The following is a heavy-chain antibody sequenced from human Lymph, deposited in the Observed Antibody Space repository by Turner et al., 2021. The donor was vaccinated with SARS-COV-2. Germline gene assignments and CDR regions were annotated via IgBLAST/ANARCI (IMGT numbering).Heavy chain of an antibody. V-gene: IGHV4-39*01. Sequence: QQQLQESGPGLVKPSETLSPTCTVPGGSISSSSYYWGWVRQPPGKGLGWIGKFFYSGSTDYNPSLKSRVPISEDTAKNQFSLKLTSVTAADTAVYYCGVGPTRWYFQHWGQGTLVTVSS. J-gene: IGHJ1*01. D-gene: IGHD1-26*01. CDR1: GGSISSSSYY. CDR2: FFYSGST. CDR3: GVGPTRWYFQH.